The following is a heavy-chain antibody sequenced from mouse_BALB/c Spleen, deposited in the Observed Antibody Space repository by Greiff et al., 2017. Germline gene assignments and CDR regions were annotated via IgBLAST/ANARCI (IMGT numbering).Heavy chain of an antibody. CDR3: ARDDYYGPWYFDY. V-gene: IGHV7-3*02. CDR2: IRNKANGYTT. J-gene: IGHJ2*01. CDR1: GFTFTDYY. Sequence: EVKLMESGGGLVQPGGSLRLSCATSGFTFTDYYMSWVRQPPGKALEWLGFIRNKANGYTTEYSASVKGRFTISRDNSQSILYLQMNALRAEDSATYYCARDDYYGPWYFDYWGQGTTLTVSS. D-gene: IGHD1-2*01.